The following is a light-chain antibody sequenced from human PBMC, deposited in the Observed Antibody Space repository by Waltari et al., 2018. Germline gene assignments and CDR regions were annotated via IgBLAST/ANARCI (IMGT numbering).Light chain of an antibody. J-gene: IGLJ2*01. CDR2: QDN. Sequence: SYELTQPPSVSVSTGQTASITCSGDKLGDKYACWYQQKPGQAPVLVIYQDNKRPSGIPERFSGSKAGNTATLTISGTQAMDEADYYCQAWDSSTEVFGGGTKLTVL. CDR1: KLGDKY. CDR3: QAWDSSTEV. V-gene: IGLV3-1*01.